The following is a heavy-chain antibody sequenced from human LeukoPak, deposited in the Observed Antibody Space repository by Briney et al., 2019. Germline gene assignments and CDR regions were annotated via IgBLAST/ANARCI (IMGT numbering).Heavy chain of an antibody. D-gene: IGHD3-3*02. Sequence: SWIRQPAGKGLEWVGRIKSKTAGGTTDYAAPVKGRFTISRDDSKNTLYLQMNSLKTEDTAVYYCTTMPFFTISARGASDYWGQGTLVTVSS. CDR2: IKSKTAGGTT. J-gene: IGHJ4*02. V-gene: IGHV3-15*01. CDR3: TTMPFFTISARGASDY.